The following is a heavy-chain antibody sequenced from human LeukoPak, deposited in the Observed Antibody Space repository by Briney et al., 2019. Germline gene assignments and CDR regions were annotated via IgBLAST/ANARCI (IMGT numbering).Heavy chain of an antibody. D-gene: IGHD5-12*01. J-gene: IGHJ3*01. CDR1: GGSISSSSYY. CDR2: IRHDGHT. V-gene: IGHV4-39*07. CDR3: ARQVATKGEWAFDV. Sequence: PSETLSLTCTVSGGSISSSSYYWGWIRQPPGKGLEWIASIRHDGHTYYNASLKSQVTISVDMSRNQFYLRLNSLTAADTAVYYCARQVATKGEWAFDVWGQGTMVTVSS.